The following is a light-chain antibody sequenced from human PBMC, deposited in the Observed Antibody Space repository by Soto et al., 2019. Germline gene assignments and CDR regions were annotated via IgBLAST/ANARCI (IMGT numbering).Light chain of an antibody. J-gene: IGLJ2*01. Sequence: QSVLTQPPSVSGSPGQSVTISCTGTSSDVGRYNHVSWYQQPPGTAPKLMIYDVNNRPSGVPDRFSGSKSGNTASLTISRLQAEDEADYYCSSYTGSSTLVVFGGGTKLTVL. V-gene: IGLV2-18*02. CDR3: SSYTGSSTLVV. CDR2: DVN. CDR1: SSDVGRYNH.